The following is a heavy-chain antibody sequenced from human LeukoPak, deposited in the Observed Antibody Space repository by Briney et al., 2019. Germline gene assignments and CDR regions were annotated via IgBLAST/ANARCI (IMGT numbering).Heavy chain of an antibody. Sequence: ETSETLSLTCTVSGGSISSGSYYWSWIRQPAGKGLEWIGRIFTSGSTKYNPSLKSRVTISVDTSKNQFSLKLSSVTAADTAVYYCARGGRSLFRMVVVPAAPRGWFDPWGQGTLVTVSS. CDR1: GGSISSGSYY. CDR3: ARGGRSLFRMVVVPAAPRGWFDP. J-gene: IGHJ5*02. CDR2: IFTSGST. D-gene: IGHD2-2*01. V-gene: IGHV4-61*02.